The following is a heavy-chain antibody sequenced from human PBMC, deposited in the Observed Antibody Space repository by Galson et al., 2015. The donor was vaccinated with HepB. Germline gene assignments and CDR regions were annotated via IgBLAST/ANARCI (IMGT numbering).Heavy chain of an antibody. J-gene: IGHJ4*02. V-gene: IGHV3-30*04. CDR2: ISYDGSNK. Sequence: SLRLSCAASGFTFSSYAMHWVRQAPGKGLEWVAVISYDGSNKYYADSVKGRFTISRDNSKNTLYLQMNSLRAEDTAVYYCARGPAHLDYWGQGTLVTVSS. CDR3: ARGPAHLDY. CDR1: GFTFSSYA.